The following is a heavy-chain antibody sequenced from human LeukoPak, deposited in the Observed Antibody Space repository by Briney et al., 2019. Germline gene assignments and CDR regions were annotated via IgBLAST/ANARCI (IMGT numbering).Heavy chain of an antibody. J-gene: IGHJ4*02. V-gene: IGHV4-59*08. CDR1: GGSISSYY. D-gene: IGHD6-13*01. CDR3: ARRGYTSSTYYFDH. Sequence: PSETLSLTCTVSGGSISSYYWSWIRQPPGKGLEWIAYIYYSGSTNYNPSLKSRVTISADTSKNQFSLKLSSVTAADTAVYYCARRGYTSSTYYFDHWGQGTLVTVSS. CDR2: IYYSGST.